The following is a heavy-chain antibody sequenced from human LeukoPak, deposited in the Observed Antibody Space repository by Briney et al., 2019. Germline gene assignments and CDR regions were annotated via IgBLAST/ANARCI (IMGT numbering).Heavy chain of an antibody. CDR3: ASLSMVRGVITNYYYYYYMDV. CDR2: IIPIFGTA. J-gene: IGHJ6*03. D-gene: IGHD3-10*01. Sequence: SVKVSCKASGGTFSSYAISWVRQAPGQGLEWMGGIIPIFGTANYAQKFQGRVTITADESTSTAYMELSSLRSEDTAVYYCASLSMVRGVITNYYYYYYMDVWGKGTTVTISS. CDR1: GGTFSSYA. V-gene: IGHV1-69*13.